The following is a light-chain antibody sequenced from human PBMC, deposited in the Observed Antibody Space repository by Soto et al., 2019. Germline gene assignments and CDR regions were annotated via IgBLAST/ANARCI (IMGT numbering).Light chain of an antibody. J-gene: IGLJ1*01. CDR3: HVWDSSSEHV. CDR2: DDS. Sequence: SYELAHPPSVSLAPGQTASITCGGNNIVSKSVHWYQQNPGQAPVLVVDDDSDRPSGIPERFSCSNSGNTSTLIISRVAAGDEADYFCHVWDSSSEHVFRTGTKVT. CDR1: NIVSKS. V-gene: IGLV3-21*02.